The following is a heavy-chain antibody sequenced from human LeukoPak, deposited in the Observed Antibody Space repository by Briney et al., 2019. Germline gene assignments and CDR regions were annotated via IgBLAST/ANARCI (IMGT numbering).Heavy chain of an antibody. J-gene: IGHJ6*03. CDR1: AYSFTSYW. D-gene: IGHD3-3*01. CDR3: ARRVVNYYYMDV. V-gene: IGHV5-51*01. CDR2: INPGDADT. Sequence: GESLKISCKASAYSFTSYWAGWVGRQPGKGRQWMGTINPGDADTRYGPSLEGQVTISADKSIRTAYLQSSRLNASDTAMYYCARRVVNYYYMDVCGKGTTVTVSS.